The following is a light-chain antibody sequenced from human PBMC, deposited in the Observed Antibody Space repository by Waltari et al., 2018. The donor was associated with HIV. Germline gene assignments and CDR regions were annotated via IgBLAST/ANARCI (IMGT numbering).Light chain of an antibody. CDR1: SSDVGSYSL. CDR3: CSYAGSSTFVV. CDR2: DVS. J-gene: IGLJ2*01. Sequence: QSALTQPASVSGSPGQAITISCTGTSSDVGSYSLVSWYQQHPGKSPKLMIYDVSKRPSGVSNRFSGSKSGNTASLTISWLQAEDEADYYCCSYAGSSTFVVFGGGTKLTVL. V-gene: IGLV2-23*02.